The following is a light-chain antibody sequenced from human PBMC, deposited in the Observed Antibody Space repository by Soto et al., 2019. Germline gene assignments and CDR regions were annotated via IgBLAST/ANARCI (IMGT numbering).Light chain of an antibody. V-gene: IGKV1-5*03. CDR3: QQYNLYST. Sequence: DIQMTQSPSTLSASVGDRVTIACRASQNINSWLAWYQQKPGKAPKLLIYKASTLESGVPSRFSGSGSGTEFSLTISSLQPDDFATYYCQQYNLYSTFGPGTKVDIK. CDR2: KAS. J-gene: IGKJ3*01. CDR1: QNINSW.